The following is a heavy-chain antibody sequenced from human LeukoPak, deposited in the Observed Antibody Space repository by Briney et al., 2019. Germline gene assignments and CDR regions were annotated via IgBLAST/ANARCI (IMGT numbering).Heavy chain of an antibody. V-gene: IGHV3-15*01. D-gene: IGHD4-17*01. CDR3: TTDDGDPAEDY. Sequence: PGGSLRLSCAASGFTFSKAWMYWVRQAPGKGLEWVGLIKSKTDRGSTDYAAPVKGRFTISRDDSKNTLFLQMNSLKTEDTAVYFCTTDDGDPAEDYWGQGTLVTVSS. J-gene: IGHJ4*02. CDR1: GFTFSKAW. CDR2: IKSKTDRGST.